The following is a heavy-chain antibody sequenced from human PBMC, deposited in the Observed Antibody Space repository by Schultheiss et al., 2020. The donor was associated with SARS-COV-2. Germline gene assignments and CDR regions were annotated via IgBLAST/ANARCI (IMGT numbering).Heavy chain of an antibody. Sequence: SETLSLTCTVSGGSISSYYWSWIRQPPGKGLEWIGYIYYSGSTNYNPSLKSRVTISVDTSKNQFSLKLSSVTAADTAVYYCARGIVGYYGMDVWGQGTTVTVSS. J-gene: IGHJ6*02. CDR3: ARGIVGYYGMDV. CDR2: IYYSGST. V-gene: IGHV4-59*12. D-gene: IGHD2/OR15-2a*01. CDR1: GGSISSYY.